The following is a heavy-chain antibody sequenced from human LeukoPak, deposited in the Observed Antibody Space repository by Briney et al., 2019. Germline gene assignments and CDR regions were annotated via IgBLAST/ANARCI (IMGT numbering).Heavy chain of an antibody. V-gene: IGHV3-23*01. CDR3: AIDPNWGTHS. CDR2: IGNNGGGI. J-gene: IGHJ4*02. CDR1: GFTFSTYT. D-gene: IGHD7-27*01. Sequence: GRSLRLSCAASGFTFSTYTMYWVRHPPGKRLEWVSIIGNNGGGIHYADSVKGRFTISRDNFKNALYLQMNSLRVEDAAVYYCAIDPNWGTHSWGQGVLVTVSS.